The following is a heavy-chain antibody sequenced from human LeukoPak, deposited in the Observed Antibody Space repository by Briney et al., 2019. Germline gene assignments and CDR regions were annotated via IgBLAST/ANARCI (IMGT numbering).Heavy chain of an antibody. CDR3: ASDILTGFYSTRGMDV. Sequence: SETLSLTCSVSGGSISSRSYYWDWIRQPPGKGLEWIGTIYYSGTTYYNPSLESRLTISVDTSKNQFSLKLSSVTAADTAIYYCASDILTGFYSTRGMDVWGQGTTVAVSS. J-gene: IGHJ6*02. D-gene: IGHD3-9*01. CDR1: GGSISSRSYY. V-gene: IGHV4-39*07. CDR2: IYYSGTT.